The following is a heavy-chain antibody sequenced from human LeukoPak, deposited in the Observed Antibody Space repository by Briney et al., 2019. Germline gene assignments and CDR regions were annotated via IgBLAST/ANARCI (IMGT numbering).Heavy chain of an antibody. CDR3: ARHLLTVVTPSLDY. CDR1: GGSISSSSYY. Sequence: SETLSLTCTVSGGSISSSSYYWGWIRQPPGKGLEWIGSIYYSGSTYYNPSLKSRVTISVDTSKNQFSLKLSSVTAADTAAYYCARHLLTVVTPSLDYWGQGTLVTVSS. J-gene: IGHJ4*02. D-gene: IGHD4-23*01. V-gene: IGHV4-39*07. CDR2: IYYSGST.